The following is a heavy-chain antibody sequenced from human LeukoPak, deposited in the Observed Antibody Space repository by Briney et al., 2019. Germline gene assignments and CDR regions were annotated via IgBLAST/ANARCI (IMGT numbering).Heavy chain of an antibody. CDR2: FDPEVGET. CDR3: ATLCVGELRTYVYDAFDI. J-gene: IGHJ3*02. V-gene: IGHV1-24*01. Sequence: GSVKVSCEVSGYTLTELSMHWVRQAPGKGLEWMGGFDPEVGETIYAQTFQGRVTMTEDTSTDTAYMELSSMRSEDTAVYYCATLCVGELRTYVYDAFDISGQGTMVTVSS. D-gene: IGHD1-26*01. CDR1: GYTLTELS.